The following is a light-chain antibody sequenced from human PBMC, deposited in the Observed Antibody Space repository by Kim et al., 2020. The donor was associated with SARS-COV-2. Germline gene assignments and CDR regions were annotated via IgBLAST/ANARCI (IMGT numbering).Light chain of an antibody. J-gene: IGLJ2*01. CDR1: SSGMGEYDY. CDR3: ASYTSANTIL. V-gene: IGLV2-14*03. CDR2: DVD. Sequence: ISCTGSSSGMGEYDYVSWYQQRPGEPPKLVIYDVDRRPTPTAYRFSSRFSGSKSGNTASLTISGLQTEDEADYFCASYTSANTILFGGGTKVTVL.